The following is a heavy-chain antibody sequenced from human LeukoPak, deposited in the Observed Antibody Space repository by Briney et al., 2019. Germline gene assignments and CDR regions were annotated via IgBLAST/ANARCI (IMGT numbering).Heavy chain of an antibody. CDR2: ISSSSSYI. D-gene: IGHD3-22*01. J-gene: IGHJ6*03. V-gene: IGHV3-21*01. Sequence: GGSLRLSCAASGFTFSSYSMNWVRQAPGKGLEWVSSISSSSSYIYYADSVKGRFTISRDNSKNTLYLQMNSLRAEDTAVYYCAKGVDYYDSSGYFSEPPLYYYYMDVWGKGTTVTISS. CDR3: AKGVDYYDSSGYFSEPPLYYYYMDV. CDR1: GFTFSSYS.